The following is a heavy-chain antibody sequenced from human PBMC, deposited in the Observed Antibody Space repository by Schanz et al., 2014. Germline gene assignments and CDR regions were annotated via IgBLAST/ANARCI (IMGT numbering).Heavy chain of an antibody. CDR3: ARGGGAAAST. J-gene: IGHJ5*02. Sequence: EVQLVESGGGLVKPGGSLRLSCAASGFTFSKAWMSWVRQAPGKGLEYISSISPSSSYIYYADSVKGRFTISRDNAKNSLYLQMNSLRAEDTAVYYCARGGGAAASTWGQGTLVTVSS. CDR2: ISPSSSYI. V-gene: IGHV3-21*01. D-gene: IGHD6-13*01. CDR1: GFTFSKAW.